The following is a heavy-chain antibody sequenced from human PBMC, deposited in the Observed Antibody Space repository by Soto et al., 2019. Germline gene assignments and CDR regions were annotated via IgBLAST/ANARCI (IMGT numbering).Heavy chain of an antibody. V-gene: IGHV4-59*02. J-gene: IGHJ4*02. CDR3: ARASSTNWTYFFDY. D-gene: IGHD2-2*01. CDR2: ISFSGYT. CDR1: GGSVNTYY. Sequence: SETLSLTCTVSGGSVNTYYWSWIRQPPGKALEWVGHISFSGYTNYNPSLQSRVTISVHSSKSQFSLKLSSVTAADTAGYYCARASSTNWTYFFDYWGQGALVTVSS.